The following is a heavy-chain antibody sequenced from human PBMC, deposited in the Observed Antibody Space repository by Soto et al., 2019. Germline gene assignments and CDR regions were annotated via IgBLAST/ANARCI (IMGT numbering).Heavy chain of an antibody. CDR3: VRATPYVGFDS. CDR1: GFTFSEHY. J-gene: IGHJ4*02. CDR2: TRNKANAYST. D-gene: IGHD3-16*01. Sequence: EVQLVESGGGLVQPGGSLRLSCAVSGFTFSEHYMDWIRQIPGSGLEWIARTRNKANAYSTEYAASVRGRFTVSRDDSRSSLNLQMDSLRVEDTAVYYCVRATPYVGFDSWGQGALVTVSS. V-gene: IGHV3-72*01.